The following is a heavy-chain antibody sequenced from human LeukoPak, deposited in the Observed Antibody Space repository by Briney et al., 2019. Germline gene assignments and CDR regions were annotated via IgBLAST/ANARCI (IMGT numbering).Heavy chain of an antibody. CDR2: IHTRGST. CDR3: ARVSGYYRGYYFDY. D-gene: IGHD5-12*01. CDR1: GGSISSYY. V-gene: IGHV4-4*07. Sequence: SETLSLTCTVSGGSISSYYWSWIRQPAGKGLEWIGRIHTRGSTNYSPSLKSRVSMSVGTSKKQSSLTLSSVTAADTAVYYCARVSGYYRGYYFDYWGQGTLVTVSS. J-gene: IGHJ4*02.